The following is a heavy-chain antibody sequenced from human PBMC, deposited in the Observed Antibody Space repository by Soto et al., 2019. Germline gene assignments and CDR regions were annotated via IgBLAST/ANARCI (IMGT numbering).Heavy chain of an antibody. V-gene: IGHV3-48*01. J-gene: IGHJ6*03. Sequence: ESGGGLEQPGGSLRLSCATSGFILSDCAMNWVRQAPGKGLEWVSYISSSSSVIDYADSVKGRFTVSRDNARNSLYLQMNSLRAEDTAVYYCARDLSWGSNWYYYMDVWGKGTTVTVSS. D-gene: IGHD7-27*01. CDR3: ARDLSWGSNWYYYMDV. CDR1: GFILSDCA. CDR2: ISSSSSVI.